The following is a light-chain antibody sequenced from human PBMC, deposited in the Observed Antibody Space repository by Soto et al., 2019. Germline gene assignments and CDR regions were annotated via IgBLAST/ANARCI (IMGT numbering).Light chain of an antibody. CDR3: QKYNGAPWT. CDR2: AES. V-gene: IGKV1-27*01. CDR1: QGISNY. J-gene: IGKJ1*01. Sequence: DIPMTQSPSSLSASVGDRVTITCRASQGISNYLAWYQQKPGKVPKLLIYAESTLQSGVPSRFSGSESGTDFTLTLSSLQPEDVATYYCQKYNGAPWTFGQGTQVEIK.